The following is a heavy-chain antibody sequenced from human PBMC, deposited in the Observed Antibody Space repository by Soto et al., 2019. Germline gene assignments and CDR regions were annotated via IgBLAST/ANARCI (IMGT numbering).Heavy chain of an antibody. D-gene: IGHD3-10*01. CDR1: CGSISISSYY. Sequence: LXLTFTVSCGSISISSYYWGWIRQPPGKGLEWIGSIYYSGSTYYNPSLKSRVTISVDTSKNQFSLKLSSVTAADTAVYYCASQSITMVRGVIVVWFDPWGQGTLVTVSS. CDR3: ASQSITMVRGVIVVWFDP. V-gene: IGHV4-39*01. CDR2: IYYSGST. J-gene: IGHJ5*02.